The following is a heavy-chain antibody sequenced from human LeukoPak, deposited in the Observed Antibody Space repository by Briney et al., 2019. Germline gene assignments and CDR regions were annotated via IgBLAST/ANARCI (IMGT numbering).Heavy chain of an antibody. V-gene: IGHV4-59*01. CDR1: GGSISSYY. CDR3: ARASQLRSGWYKYSDAFDI. Sequence: SETLSLTCTVSGGSISSYYWSWIRQPPGKGLEWIGYIYYSGSTNYNPSLKSRVTISVDTSKNQFSLKLSSVTAADTAVYYCARASQLRSGWYKYSDAFDIWGQGTMVTVSS. CDR2: IYYSGST. J-gene: IGHJ3*02. D-gene: IGHD6-19*01.